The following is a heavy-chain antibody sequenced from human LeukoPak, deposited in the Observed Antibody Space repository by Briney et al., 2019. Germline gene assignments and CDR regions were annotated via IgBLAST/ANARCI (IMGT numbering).Heavy chain of an antibody. J-gene: IGHJ4*02. CDR2: ISGDGGST. Sequence: PGGSLRLSCAASGFTFDDYAMHWVRQAPGKGLEWVSLISGDGGSTYYADSVKGRFTIPRDNSKNSLYLQMNSLRTEDTALYYCAKDSYDSSGYYLPDFDYWGQGTLVTVSS. V-gene: IGHV3-43*02. CDR3: AKDSYDSSGYYLPDFDY. D-gene: IGHD3-22*01. CDR1: GFTFDDYA.